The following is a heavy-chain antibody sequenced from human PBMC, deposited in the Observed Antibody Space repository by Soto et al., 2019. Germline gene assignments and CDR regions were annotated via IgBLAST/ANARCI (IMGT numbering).Heavy chain of an antibody. CDR2: IYTSGST. CDR3: ARNGPAEYSSAWHYFDY. J-gene: IGHJ4*02. V-gene: IGHV4-4*07. CDR1: GGSISSYY. D-gene: IGHD6-19*01. Sequence: SETLSLTCTVSGGSISSYYWSWIRQPAWKGLEWIGRIYTSGSTNYNPSLKSRVTMSVDTSKNQFSLKLSSVTAADTAVYYCARNGPAEYSSAWHYFDYWGQGTLVTVSS.